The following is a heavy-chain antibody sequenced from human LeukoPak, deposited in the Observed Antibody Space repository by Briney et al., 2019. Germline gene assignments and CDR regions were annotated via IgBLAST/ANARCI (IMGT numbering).Heavy chain of an antibody. Sequence: GGSLRLSCAASGFTFSTYSMNWVRQAPGKGLEWVSYISSGSKTIYYADSVKGRFTISRDNAKNSLYLRMNSLRDEDTAVYYCARESGPLGYWGQGTLVTVSS. CDR1: GFTFSTYS. CDR2: ISSGSKTI. CDR3: ARESGPLGY. J-gene: IGHJ4*02. D-gene: IGHD6-25*01. V-gene: IGHV3-48*02.